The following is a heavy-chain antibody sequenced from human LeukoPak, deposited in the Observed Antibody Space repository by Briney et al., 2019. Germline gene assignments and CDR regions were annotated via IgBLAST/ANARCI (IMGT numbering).Heavy chain of an antibody. CDR2: INPSGGST. Sequence: ASVKVSCKASGYTFTSYYMHWVRQAPGQGLEWMGIINPSGGSTSYAQKFQGRVTMTRDTSISTAYMELSRLRSDDTAVYYCATARLLNNLDYWGQGTLVTVSS. CDR3: ATARLLNNLDY. J-gene: IGHJ4*02. V-gene: IGHV1-46*01. CDR1: GYTFTSYY. D-gene: IGHD3-22*01.